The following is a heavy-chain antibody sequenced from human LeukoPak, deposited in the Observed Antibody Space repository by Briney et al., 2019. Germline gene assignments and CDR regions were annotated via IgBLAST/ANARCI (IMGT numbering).Heavy chain of an antibody. CDR1: GFTFSDHY. CDR2: TRNKANSYTT. D-gene: IGHD1-26*01. CDR3: ARFYSGSYHDAFDI. V-gene: IGHV3-72*01. J-gene: IGHJ3*02. Sequence: GGSLRLSCAASGFTFSDHYMDWVRQAPGKGLEWVGRTRNKANSYTTEYAASVKGRSTISRDDSKNSLYLQMNSLKTEDTAVYYCARFYSGSYHDAFDIWGQGTMVTVSS.